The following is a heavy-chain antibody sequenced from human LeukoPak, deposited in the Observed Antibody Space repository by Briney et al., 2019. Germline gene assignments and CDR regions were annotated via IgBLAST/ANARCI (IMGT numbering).Heavy chain of an antibody. Sequence: SETLSLTCAVSGGSIGSINWWSWIRQPPGKGLEWGGEIYHSGSTNYNPSLKSRVTISVDKSKNQFSLKLSSVTAADAAVYYCASNNYDILTGYYPFDYWGQGTLVTVSS. J-gene: IGHJ4*02. CDR3: ASNNYDILTGYYPFDY. CDR1: GGSIGSINW. D-gene: IGHD3-9*01. CDR2: IYHSGST. V-gene: IGHV4-4*02.